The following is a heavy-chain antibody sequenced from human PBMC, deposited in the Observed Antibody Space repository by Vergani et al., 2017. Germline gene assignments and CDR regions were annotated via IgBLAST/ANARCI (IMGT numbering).Heavy chain of an antibody. CDR3: ARDSEGWVVTAHWYFDL. Sequence: QVQLVQSGAEVKKPGSSVKVSCKASGGTFSSYAISWVRQAPGQGLEWMGGIIPIFGTANYAQKFQGRVTITAGESTSTAYMELSSLRSEDTAVYYCARDSEGWVVTAHWYFDLWGRGTLVTVSS. V-gene: IGHV1-69*01. CDR1: GGTFSSYA. CDR2: IIPIFGTA. D-gene: IGHD2-21*02. J-gene: IGHJ2*01.